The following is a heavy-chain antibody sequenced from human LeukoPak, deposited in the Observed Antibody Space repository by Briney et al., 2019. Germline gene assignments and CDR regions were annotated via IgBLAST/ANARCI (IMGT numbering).Heavy chain of an antibody. CDR2: IYSGGST. CDR1: GFTVSSNY. CDR3: ARGESISSWSTFDY. V-gene: IGHV3-53*01. J-gene: IGHJ4*02. Sequence: GGSLRLSCAASGFTVSSNYMSWVRQAPGKGLEWVSVIYSGGSTYYADSVKGRFTISRDNSKNTLYLQMNSLRAEDTAVYYCARGESISSWSTFDYWGQGTLVTVSS. D-gene: IGHD6-13*01.